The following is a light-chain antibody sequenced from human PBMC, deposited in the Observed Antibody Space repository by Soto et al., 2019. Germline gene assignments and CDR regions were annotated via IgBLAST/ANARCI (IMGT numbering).Light chain of an antibody. V-gene: IGKV3-15*01. CDR3: QQYNNWPPYT. J-gene: IGKJ2*01. CDR1: QSIGNY. Sequence: EIVMTQSPATLSVSPGERATLSCRASQSIGNYLAWYQQKPGQAPRLLIYGASTRATGIPARFSGSGSGTEFTLTISSLQSEDFAVYYCQQYNNWPPYTFGQGTKLEIK. CDR2: GAS.